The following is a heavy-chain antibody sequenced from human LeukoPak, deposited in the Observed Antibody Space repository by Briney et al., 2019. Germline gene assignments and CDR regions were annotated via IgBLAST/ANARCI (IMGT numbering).Heavy chain of an antibody. CDR3: AKRVFGSSFDP. Sequence: GGSLRLSCAASDFTFSTYGMSWVRQAPGKGLEWVSSISGGGGSTYYADSVKGRFTISRDNSKNTLYLQMNSLRAEDTAVYYCAKRVFGSSFDPWGQGTLVTVSS. D-gene: IGHD3-16*01. V-gene: IGHV3-23*01. CDR2: ISGGGGST. J-gene: IGHJ5*02. CDR1: DFTFSTYG.